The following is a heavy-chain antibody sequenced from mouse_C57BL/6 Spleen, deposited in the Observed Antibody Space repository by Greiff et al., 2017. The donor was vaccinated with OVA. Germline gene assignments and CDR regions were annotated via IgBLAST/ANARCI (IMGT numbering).Heavy chain of an antibody. CDR2: IHPNSGST. CDR3: AGDYYDYVWFAY. Sequence: VQLQQPGAELVKPGASVKLSCKASGYTFTSYWMHWVKQRPGQGLEWIGMIHPNSGSTNYNEKFKSKATLTVDKSSSTAYMQLSSLTSEDSAVYYCAGDYYDYVWFAYWGQGTLVTVSA. CDR1: GYTFTSYW. D-gene: IGHD2-4*01. J-gene: IGHJ3*01. V-gene: IGHV1-64*01.